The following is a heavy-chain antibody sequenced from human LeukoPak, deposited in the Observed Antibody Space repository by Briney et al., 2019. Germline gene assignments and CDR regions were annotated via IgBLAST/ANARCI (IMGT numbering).Heavy chain of an antibody. D-gene: IGHD4-17*01. CDR1: GXSFTSYW. J-gene: IGHJ4*02. Sequence: GESLKISFKGSGXSFTSYWIGWVRQMPGKGLEWMRIIYPGDSDTRYSPSFQGQVTISADKSIRTAYLQWSSLEASDTAIYYCARHHDYGDYGCFDYWGQGTLVTVSS. CDR3: ARHHDYGDYGCFDY. CDR2: IYPGDSDT. V-gene: IGHV5-51*01.